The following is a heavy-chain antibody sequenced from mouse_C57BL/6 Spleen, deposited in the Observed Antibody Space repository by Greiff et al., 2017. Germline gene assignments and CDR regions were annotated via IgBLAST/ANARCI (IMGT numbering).Heavy chain of an antibody. CDR2: IYPGDGDT. D-gene: IGHD1-1*01. Sequence: QVQLQQSGPELVKPGASVKISCKASGYAFSSSWMNWVKQRPGKGLEWIGRIYPGDGDTNYNGKFKGKATLTADKSSSTAYMQLSSLTPEDSAVYFCARITTVVEGVFAYWGQGTLVTVSA. CDR3: ARITTVVEGVFAY. V-gene: IGHV1-82*01. CDR1: GYAFSSSW. J-gene: IGHJ3*01.